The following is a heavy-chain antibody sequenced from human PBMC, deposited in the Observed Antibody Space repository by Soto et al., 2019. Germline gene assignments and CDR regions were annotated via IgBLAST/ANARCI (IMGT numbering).Heavy chain of an antibody. Sequence: PGGSLRLSCAASGFTFSSYGMHWVRQAPGKGLEWVAVISYDGSNKYYADSVKGRFTISRDNSKNTLYLQMNSLRAEDTAVYYWAKDLRENFLTIFGVPPSYGMDVWGQGTTVTVSS. V-gene: IGHV3-30*18. CDR3: AKDLRENFLTIFGVPPSYGMDV. CDR1: GFTFSSYG. J-gene: IGHJ6*02. D-gene: IGHD3-3*01. CDR2: ISYDGSNK.